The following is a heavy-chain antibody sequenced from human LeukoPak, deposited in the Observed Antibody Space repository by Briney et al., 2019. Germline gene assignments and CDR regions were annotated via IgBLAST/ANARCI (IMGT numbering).Heavy chain of an antibody. CDR3: ARVRFDCGGGYYFDY. Sequence: PSETLSLTCAVYGGSFSGYYWSWIRQPPGKGPEWIGEINHSGSTNHNPSLKSRVTISVDTSKNQFSLKLSSVTAADTAVYYCARVRFDCGGGYYFDYWGQGTLVTVSS. J-gene: IGHJ4*02. V-gene: IGHV4-34*01. CDR1: GGSFSGYY. CDR2: INHSGST. D-gene: IGHD4-23*01.